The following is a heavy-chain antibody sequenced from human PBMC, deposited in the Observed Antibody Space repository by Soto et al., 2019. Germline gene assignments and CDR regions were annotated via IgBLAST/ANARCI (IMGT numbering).Heavy chain of an antibody. D-gene: IGHD2-2*01. CDR2: MFYSGGT. J-gene: IGHJ5*02. CDR1: GGSISSSSSY. CDR3: CYGDAMATWT. V-gene: IGHV4-39*01. Sequence: SETLSLTSTVSGGSISSSSSYWGWIRQTPGKGLEWIGSMFYSGGTYYNPSLKSRVNIAVDTSKTQFSLNLTSVTAADTAVYYSCYGDAMATWTWGQGTLVTVSS.